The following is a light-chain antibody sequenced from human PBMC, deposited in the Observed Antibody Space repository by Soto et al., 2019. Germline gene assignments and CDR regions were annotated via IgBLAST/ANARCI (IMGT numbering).Light chain of an antibody. CDR2: GAS. CDR3: QQYNNWPYT. J-gene: IGKJ2*01. V-gene: IGKV3-15*01. CDR1: QSVSSN. Sequence: EIVMTQSPATLSVSPGERATLSCRASQSVSSNLAWYQQKPGQAPRPRIYGASTRATGIPARFSGSGSGTEFTLTISSLQSEDFAVYYCQQYNNWPYTFGQGTKVDIK.